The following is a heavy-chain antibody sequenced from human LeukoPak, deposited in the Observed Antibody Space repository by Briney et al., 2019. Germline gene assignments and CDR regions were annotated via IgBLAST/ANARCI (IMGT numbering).Heavy chain of an antibody. Sequence: PSETLSLTCTVSGGSISSYYWSWIRQPPGKGLEWIGYIYYSGSTNYIPSLKSRVTISVDTSKNQFSLKLSSVTAADTAVYYCARVDVWFDPWGQGTLVTVSS. CDR2: IYYSGST. J-gene: IGHJ5*02. CDR3: ARVDVWFDP. V-gene: IGHV4-59*01. CDR1: GGSISSYY.